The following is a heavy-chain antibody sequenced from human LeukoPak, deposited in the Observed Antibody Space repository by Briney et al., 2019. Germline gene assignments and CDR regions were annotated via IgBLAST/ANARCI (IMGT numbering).Heavy chain of an antibody. V-gene: IGHV3-7*01. Sequence: GGSLRLSCAASGFTFSSYWMSWVRQAPGKGLEWVADIKQDGSEKFYVDSVKGRFTISRDNAKNSLYLQMNSLRADDTAVYFCARDRWGYSYGGDWGQGTLVTVSS. D-gene: IGHD5-18*01. J-gene: IGHJ4*02. CDR2: IKQDGSEK. CDR1: GFTFSSYW. CDR3: ARDRWGYSYGGD.